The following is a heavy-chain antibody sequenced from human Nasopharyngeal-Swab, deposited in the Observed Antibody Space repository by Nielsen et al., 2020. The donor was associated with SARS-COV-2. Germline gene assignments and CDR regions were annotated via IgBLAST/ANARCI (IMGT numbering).Heavy chain of an antibody. CDR2: IKQDGSET. D-gene: IGHD2-8*01. J-gene: IGHJ4*02. CDR1: GFTLSTYG. CDR3: ARLCCENSVYRPFDY. V-gene: IGHV3-7*01. Sequence: GGSLRLSCAASGFTLSTYGMTWVRQAPGKGLEWVASIKQDGSETYYVDSVKGRFNISRDNAKSSLYLQMNSVRAGDTAVYYCARLCCENSVYRPFDYRGQGAPVTVSS.